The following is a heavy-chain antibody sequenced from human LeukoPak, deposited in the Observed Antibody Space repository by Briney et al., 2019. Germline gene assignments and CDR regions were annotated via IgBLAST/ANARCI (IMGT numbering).Heavy chain of an antibody. CDR2: IIPIFGTA. CDR3: ARGAERATIEDEPNDYFDY. Sequence: GASVKVSCKASGGTFSSYAISWVRRAPGQGLEWMGRIIPIFGTANYAQKFQGRVTITTDEATSTAYMELSSLRSEDTAVYYCARGAERATIEDEPNDYFDYWGQGTLVAVSS. CDR1: GGTFSSYA. D-gene: IGHD5-24*01. J-gene: IGHJ4*02. V-gene: IGHV1-69*05.